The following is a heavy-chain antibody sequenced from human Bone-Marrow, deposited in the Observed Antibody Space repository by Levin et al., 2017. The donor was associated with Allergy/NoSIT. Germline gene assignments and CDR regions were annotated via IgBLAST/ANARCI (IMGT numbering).Heavy chain of an antibody. CDR3: AGGGTSANYAAYNWFDR. CDR2: ISGSGAGT. D-gene: IGHD4/OR15-4a*01. J-gene: IGHJ5*02. V-gene: IGHV3-23*01. Sequence: GGSLRLSCAASGFTFSTYGMNWVRQAPGKGLEWVSGISGSGAGTYYADSVKGRFTISRDNSKNTFSLQMNSLRAEDTAVYYWAGGGTSANYAAYNWFDRWGQGTLVTVSS. CDR1: GFTFSTYG.